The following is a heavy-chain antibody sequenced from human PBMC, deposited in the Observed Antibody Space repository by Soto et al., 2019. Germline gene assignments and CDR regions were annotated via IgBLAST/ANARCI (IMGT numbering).Heavy chain of an antibody. J-gene: IGHJ4*02. CDR3: AARGDYNYRIRAIDY. D-gene: IGHD4-17*01. CDR1: GCSISSGGYS. Sequence: SETLSLTCAVSGCSISSGGYSWSWIRQPPGKGLEWIGYIYHSGSTYYNPSLKSRVTISEDRSKNQFSLKLSSVTAADTAVYYCAARGDYNYRIRAIDYWGQGTLVTVSS. CDR2: IYHSGST. V-gene: IGHV4-30-2*01.